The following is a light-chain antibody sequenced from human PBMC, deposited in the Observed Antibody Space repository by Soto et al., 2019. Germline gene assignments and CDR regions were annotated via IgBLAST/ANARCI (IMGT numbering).Light chain of an antibody. V-gene: IGKV1-33*01. CDR3: QQYDNVHIT. J-gene: IGKJ4*01. Sequence: DIQMTQSPSSLSASVGDRVTITCQASQDITNDLNWYQQKPGKAPKVLIYEASNLETGVPSRFSGSRSGTDFTFTISSLQPEDIATYFCQQYDNVHITFGGGTKVEIK. CDR1: QDITND. CDR2: EAS.